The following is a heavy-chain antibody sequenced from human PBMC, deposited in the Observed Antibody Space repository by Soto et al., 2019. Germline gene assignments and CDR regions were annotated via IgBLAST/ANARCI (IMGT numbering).Heavy chain of an antibody. CDR2: ISGSGFKK. CDR3: AKNQGVELVPLATVDWFDP. D-gene: IGHD1-26*01. V-gene: IGHV3-23*01. J-gene: IGHJ5*02. CDR1: GLIFENFG. Sequence: GGSLRLSCAASGLIFENFGMSWVRQAPGKGLEWISSISGSGFKKYYADSVKGRFTISRDNSKSTVYLELNNLSAEDTAVYHCAKNQGVELVPLATVDWFDPWGQGSVVTVSS.